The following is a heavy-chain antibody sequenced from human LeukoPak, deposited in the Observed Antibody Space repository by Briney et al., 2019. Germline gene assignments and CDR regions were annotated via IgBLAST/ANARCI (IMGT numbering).Heavy chain of an antibody. D-gene: IGHD2-15*01. CDR2: IKSKTDGGTT. Sequence: PGGSLRLSCAASGFTFSNAWMSWVRQAPGKGLEWVGRIKSKTDGGTTDYAAPVKGRFTISRDDSKNTLYLQMNSLKTEDTAVYYCTTDPTVVVVAANPSTYYFDYWGQGTLVTVSS. J-gene: IGHJ4*02. CDR1: GFTFSNAW. CDR3: TTDPTVVVVAANPSTYYFDY. V-gene: IGHV3-15*01.